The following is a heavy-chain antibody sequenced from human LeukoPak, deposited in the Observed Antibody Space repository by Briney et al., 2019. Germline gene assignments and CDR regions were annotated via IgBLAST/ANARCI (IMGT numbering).Heavy chain of an antibody. CDR2: MNPNSGNT. Sequence: ASVKVSCKASGYTFNTNDINWVRQATGQGLEWMGWMNPNSGNTGYAQKFQGRVTMTRNTSISTAYMELSSLRSEDTAVYYCARAIYYYDSSGPSRIIDYWGQGTLVTVSS. D-gene: IGHD3-22*01. V-gene: IGHV1-8*02. CDR3: ARAIYYYDSSGPSRIIDY. J-gene: IGHJ4*02. CDR1: GYTFNTND.